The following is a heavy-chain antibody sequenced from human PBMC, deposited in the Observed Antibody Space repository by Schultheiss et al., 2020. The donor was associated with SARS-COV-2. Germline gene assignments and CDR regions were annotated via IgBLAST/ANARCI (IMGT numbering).Heavy chain of an antibody. CDR3: ASSVVGATLGPYFDY. CDR1: GGSISSYY. Sequence: SQTLSLTCTVSGGSISSYYWSWIRQPPGKGLEWIGSIYYSGSTYYNPSLKSRVTISVDTSKNQFSLKLSSVTAADTAVYYCASSVVGATLGPYFDYWGQGTLVTVSS. CDR2: IYYSGST. D-gene: IGHD1-26*01. J-gene: IGHJ4*02. V-gene: IGHV4-59*12.